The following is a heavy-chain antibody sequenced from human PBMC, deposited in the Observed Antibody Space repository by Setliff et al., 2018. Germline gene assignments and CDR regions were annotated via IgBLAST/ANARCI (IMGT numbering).Heavy chain of an antibody. CDR2: INAGNGNT. J-gene: IGHJ5*02. CDR3: ARDTYIGDFWSGYYIQGRFDP. D-gene: IGHD3-3*01. CDR1: GYTFTSYS. Sequence: ASVKVSCKASGYTFTSYSMHWVRQAPGQSLEWMGWINAGNGNTKYSQKFQGRVTITRDTSASTAYMELSSLRSEDTAVYYCARDTYIGDFWSGYYIQGRFDPWGQGTLVTVPQ. V-gene: IGHV1-3*01.